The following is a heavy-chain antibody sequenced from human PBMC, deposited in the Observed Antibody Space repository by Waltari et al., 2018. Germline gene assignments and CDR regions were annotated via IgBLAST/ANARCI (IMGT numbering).Heavy chain of an antibody. Sequence: QVQLVQSGAEVKKPGASVNVSCKASGYTFTSYAMPWVRPAPGQRLEWMGWINAGNGNTKYSQKFQGRVTITRDTSASTAYMELSSLRSEDTAVYYCARDGDYGGNLDWYFDLWGRGTLVTVSS. CDR1: GYTFTSYA. V-gene: IGHV1-3*01. CDR3: ARDGDYGGNLDWYFDL. J-gene: IGHJ2*01. D-gene: IGHD2-15*01. CDR2: INAGNGNT.